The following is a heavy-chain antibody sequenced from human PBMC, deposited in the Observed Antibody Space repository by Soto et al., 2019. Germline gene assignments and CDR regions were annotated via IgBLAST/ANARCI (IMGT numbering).Heavy chain of an antibody. J-gene: IGHJ4*02. V-gene: IGHV1-3*01. D-gene: IGHD1-7*01. CDR2: INAGNGNT. CDR1: GYTFISYA. Sequence: ASVKVSCKASGYTFISYAIHWVRQAPGQRLEWMGWINAGNGNTKYSQKFQGRVTITRDTSASTAYMELTSLRSEDTAVYYCATELPGLYYFDYWGQGTLVTVSS. CDR3: ATELPGLYYFDY.